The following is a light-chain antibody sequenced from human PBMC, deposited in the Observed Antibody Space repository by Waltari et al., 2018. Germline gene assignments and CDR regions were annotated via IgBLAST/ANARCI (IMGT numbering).Light chain of an antibody. CDR2: GAS. V-gene: IGKV1-17*01. CDR1: QGIRDD. CDR3: LQHNTYPIT. Sequence: DIQMTQSPSSLSASVGDRVTLTCRASQGIRDDLGWYQQKPGQPPKRLIYGASNLQSWVPLRLSGSGSGTEFTLTISSLQPEDSAIYYCLQHNTYPITFGPGTKVEIK. J-gene: IGKJ3*01.